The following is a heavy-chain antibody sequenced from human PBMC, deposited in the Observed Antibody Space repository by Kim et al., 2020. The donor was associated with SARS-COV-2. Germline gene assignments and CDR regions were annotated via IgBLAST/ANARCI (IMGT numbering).Heavy chain of an antibody. CDR2: T. V-gene: IGHV1-2*02. Sequence: TNYAQTFQGRVTMTRDTSISTAYMEVSRLRSDYTAVYYCARDSRTGTTDYWGQGTLVTVSS. J-gene: IGHJ4*02. D-gene: IGHD1-7*01. CDR3: ARDSRTGTTDY.